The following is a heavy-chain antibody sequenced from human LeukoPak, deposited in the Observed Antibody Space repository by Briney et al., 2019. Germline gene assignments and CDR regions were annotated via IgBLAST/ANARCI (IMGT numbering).Heavy chain of an antibody. Sequence: GASVKVSCKASGGTFSSYAISWVRQAPGQGLEWMGGITPIFGPANYAQKFRGRVTITADKSTSTAYMYLSSLRSDDTAVYFCARHTRRTSIFGVLMSVNAFDIWGQGTMVTVSS. CDR1: GGTFSSYA. CDR3: ARHTRRTSIFGVLMSVNAFDI. CDR2: ITPIFGPA. V-gene: IGHV1-69*06. J-gene: IGHJ3*02. D-gene: IGHD3-3*01.